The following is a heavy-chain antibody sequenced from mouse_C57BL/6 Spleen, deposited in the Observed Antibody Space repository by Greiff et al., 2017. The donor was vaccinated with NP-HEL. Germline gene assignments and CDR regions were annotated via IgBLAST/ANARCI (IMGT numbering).Heavy chain of an antibody. CDR1: GYTFTDYY. Sequence: EVQLQQSGPVLVKPGASVKMSCKASGYTFTDYYMNWVKQSHGKSLEWIGVINPYNGGTSYNQKFKGKATLTVDKSSSTAYMELNSLTSEDSAVYYCARGLLGYGSSYGFAYWGQGTLVTVSA. CDR2: INPYNGGT. CDR3: ARGLLGYGSSYGFAY. D-gene: IGHD1-1*01. J-gene: IGHJ3*01. V-gene: IGHV1-19*01.